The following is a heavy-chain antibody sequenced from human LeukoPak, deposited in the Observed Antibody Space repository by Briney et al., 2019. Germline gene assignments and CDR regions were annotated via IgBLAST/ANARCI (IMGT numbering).Heavy chain of an antibody. CDR1: GFTFSSYA. V-gene: IGHV3-23*01. CDR2: ISGSGGST. D-gene: IGHD3-22*01. Sequence: GGSLRLSCAASGFTFSSYAMSWVRQAPGKGLEWVSAISGSGGSTYYADSVKGRFTISRDNSKNTLYLQMNSLRAEDTAVYYRAKGGTMIVVVTTVDYWGQGTLVTVSS. J-gene: IGHJ4*02. CDR3: AKGGTMIVVVTTVDY.